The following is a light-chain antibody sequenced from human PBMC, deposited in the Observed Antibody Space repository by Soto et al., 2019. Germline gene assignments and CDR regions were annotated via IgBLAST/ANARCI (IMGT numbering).Light chain of an antibody. Sequence: DIQMTQSPSSLSASVGDRVTITCRASQSISSYLNWYQQKPGKAPKLLIYAASTLQSGVPSRFSGSGYGTDFTLTISSLQPEDFATYSCLQSYTTPLTVGGGTKVDIK. CDR3: LQSYTTPLT. CDR1: QSISSY. J-gene: IGKJ4*01. CDR2: AAS. V-gene: IGKV1-39*01.